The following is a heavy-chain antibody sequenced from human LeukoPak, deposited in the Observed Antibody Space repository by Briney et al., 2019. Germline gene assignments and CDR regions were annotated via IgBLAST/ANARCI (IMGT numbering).Heavy chain of an antibody. Sequence: SETLSLTCAVYGGSFSGYYWSWIRQPPGKGLEWIGEINHSRSTNYNPSLKSRVTISVDTSKNQFSLKLSSVTAADTAVYYCARDRSRYSGSYIDGFDYWGQGTLVIVSS. CDR1: GGSFSGYY. D-gene: IGHD1-26*01. J-gene: IGHJ4*02. CDR3: ARDRSRYSGSYIDGFDY. CDR2: INHSRST. V-gene: IGHV4-34*01.